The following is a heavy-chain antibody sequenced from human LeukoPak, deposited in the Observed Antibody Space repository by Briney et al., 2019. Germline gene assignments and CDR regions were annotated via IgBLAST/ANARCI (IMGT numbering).Heavy chain of an antibody. Sequence: GGSLRLSCAASGFTFSSYAMLWVRQAPGKGLEWVAVISYDGSNKYYADSVKGRFTISRDNSKNTLYLQMNSLRAEDTAVYYCARGTRGSYPSIDAFDIWGQGTMVTVSS. D-gene: IGHD1-26*01. CDR1: GFTFSSYA. V-gene: IGHV3-30-3*01. CDR2: ISYDGSNK. J-gene: IGHJ3*02. CDR3: ARGTRGSYPSIDAFDI.